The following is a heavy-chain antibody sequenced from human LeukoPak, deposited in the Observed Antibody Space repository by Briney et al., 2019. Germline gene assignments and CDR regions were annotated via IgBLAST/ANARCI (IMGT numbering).Heavy chain of an antibody. Sequence: GTSVKVSCKASGFTFTGSAVQWVRQARGQRLEWIGWIVVGSGNTNYAQKFQERVTITRDMSTSTAYMELSSLRSEDTAVYYCAADSGVVVANDAFDIWGQGTMVTVSS. CDR3: AADSGVVVANDAFDI. J-gene: IGHJ3*02. D-gene: IGHD6-19*01. V-gene: IGHV1-58*01. CDR2: IVVGSGNT. CDR1: GFTFTGSA.